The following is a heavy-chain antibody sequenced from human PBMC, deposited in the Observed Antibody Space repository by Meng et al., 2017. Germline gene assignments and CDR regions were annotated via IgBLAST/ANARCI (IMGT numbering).Heavy chain of an antibody. Sequence: SGPTLVTPTPSLTLTCTFSVFSLSTSGMCVSWIRQPPGKALEWLALIDWDDDKDYSTSLKTRLTISKDSSKNQVVLTMTNMDPVDTATYYCARTNNNHYYPTEYYFDYWGQGTLVTVSS. J-gene: IGHJ4*02. D-gene: IGHD1-14*01. CDR2: IDWDDDK. V-gene: IGHV2-70*01. CDR1: VFSLSTSGMC. CDR3: ARTNNNHYYPTEYYFDY.